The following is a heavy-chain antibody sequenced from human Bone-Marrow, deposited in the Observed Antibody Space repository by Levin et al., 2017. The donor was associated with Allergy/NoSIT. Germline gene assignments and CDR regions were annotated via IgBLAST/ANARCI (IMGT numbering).Heavy chain of an antibody. V-gene: IGHV5-10-1*01. CDR1: GYRFTSYW. CDR3: VRLHCTRCSDGFDV. J-gene: IGHJ3*01. D-gene: IGHD2-8*01. CDR2: IDPSDSYT. Sequence: PGGSLRLSCKGSGYRFTSYWINWVRQMPGKGLEWMGRIDPSDSYTKYSPSFQGHVTISHDNSISTAYLQWSSLKASDTAMYYCVRLHCTRCSDGFDVWGQGTMVSVSS.